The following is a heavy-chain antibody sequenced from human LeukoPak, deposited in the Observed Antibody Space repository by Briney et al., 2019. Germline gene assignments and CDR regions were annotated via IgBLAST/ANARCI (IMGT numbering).Heavy chain of an antibody. J-gene: IGHJ3*02. V-gene: IGHV3-43*02. CDR3: AKVFWAGAYCGGDCFAAFDI. Sequence: PGGSLRLSCAASGFTFDDYAMHWVRQAPGKGLERVSLISGDGSSTYYADSVKGRFTISRDNSKNSLYLQMNSLRTEDTALYYCAKVFWAGAYCGGDCFAAFDIRGQGTMVTVSS. CDR2: ISGDGSST. CDR1: GFTFDDYA. D-gene: IGHD2-21*02.